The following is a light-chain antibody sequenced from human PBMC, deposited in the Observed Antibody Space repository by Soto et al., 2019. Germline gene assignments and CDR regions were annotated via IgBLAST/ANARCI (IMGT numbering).Light chain of an antibody. CDR1: SSDVGGYNY. CDR3: SSYVGSNNWV. V-gene: IGLV2-14*01. J-gene: IGLJ3*02. CDR2: EVS. Sequence: QSALTQPASVSGSPGQSITISCTGTSSDVGGYNYVSWYQQHPGKAPKLMIYEVSNRPSGVSNRFSGSKSGNTASLTVSGLQAEDEADYYCSSYVGSNNWVFGGGTKLTVL.